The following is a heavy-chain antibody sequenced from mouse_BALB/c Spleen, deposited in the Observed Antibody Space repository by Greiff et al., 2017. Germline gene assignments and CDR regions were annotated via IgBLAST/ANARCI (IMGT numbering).Heavy chain of an antibody. Sequence: QVQLQQSGAELVRPGTSVKVSCKASGYAFTNYLIDWVKQRPGQGLEWIGVINPGSGGTNYNEKFKGKATLTADKSSSTAYMQLSSLTSDDSAVYFCAREGIHDYGYVRDYWGQGTSVTVSS. J-gene: IGHJ4*01. V-gene: IGHV1-54*01. D-gene: IGHD1-2*01. CDR1: GYAFTNYL. CDR3: AREGIHDYGYVRDY. CDR2: INPGSGGT.